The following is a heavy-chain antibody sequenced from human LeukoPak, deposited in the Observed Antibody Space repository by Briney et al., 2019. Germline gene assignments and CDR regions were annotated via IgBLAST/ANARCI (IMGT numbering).Heavy chain of an antibody. CDR1: GGSISSHY. V-gene: IGHV4-59*11. J-gene: IGHJ6*03. CDR3: ATYGGDSVSYYYHMDV. D-gene: IGHD2-21*02. CDR2: IYYSGST. Sequence: SETLSLTCTVSGGSISSHYWSWIRQPPGKGLEWIGYIYYSGSTNYNPSLKSQLTISVDTSKNQFSLKLSSVTAADTAVYYCATYGGDSVSYYYHMDVWGTGTTVTVSS.